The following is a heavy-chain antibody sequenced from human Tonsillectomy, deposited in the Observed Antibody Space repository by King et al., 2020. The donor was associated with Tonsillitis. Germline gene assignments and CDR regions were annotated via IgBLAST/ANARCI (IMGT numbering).Heavy chain of an antibody. CDR2: VYYSGST. D-gene: IGHD6-19*01. CDR1: GGAISRSSYY. J-gene: IGHJ4*02. CDR3: AGDAAVAGTGY. V-gene: IGHV4-39*01. Sequence: QLQESGPGLVKPSETLSLTCTVSGGAISRSSYYWGWIRQPPGKGLEWIWSVYYSGSTSYNPTLMSRVTISVNTSKNQFSLKLSSVTAADTAVYYCAGDAAVAGTGYWGQGTLVTVSS.